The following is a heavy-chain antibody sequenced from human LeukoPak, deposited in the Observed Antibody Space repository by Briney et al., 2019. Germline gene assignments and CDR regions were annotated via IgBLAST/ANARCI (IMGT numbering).Heavy chain of an antibody. D-gene: IGHD3-22*01. CDR3: AKSSYYDSSGYYREYYFDY. J-gene: IGHJ4*02. CDR2: ISGSGGST. Sequence: GGSLRLSCAASGFTFNTYTMNWVRQAPGKGLEWVSSISGSGGSTYYADSVKGRFTISRDNSKNTLYLQMNSLRDEDTAVYYCAKSSYYDSSGYYREYYFDYWGQGTLVAVSS. CDR1: GFTFNTYT. V-gene: IGHV3-23*01.